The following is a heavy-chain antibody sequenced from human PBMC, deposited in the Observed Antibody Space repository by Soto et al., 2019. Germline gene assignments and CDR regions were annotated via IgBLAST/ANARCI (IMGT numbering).Heavy chain of an antibody. V-gene: IGHV4-30-2*05. CDR2: IYHSGST. D-gene: IGHD5-12*01. CDR3: ASGRGYSGYDYYYYYYGMDV. Sequence: SETLSLTCAVSGGSISSGGYSWSWIRQPPGKGLEWIGYIYHSGSTYYNPSLKSRVTISVDTSKNQFSLKLSSVTAADTAVYYCASGRGYSGYDYYYYYYGMDVWGQGTTVTVSS. J-gene: IGHJ6*02. CDR1: GGSISSGGYS.